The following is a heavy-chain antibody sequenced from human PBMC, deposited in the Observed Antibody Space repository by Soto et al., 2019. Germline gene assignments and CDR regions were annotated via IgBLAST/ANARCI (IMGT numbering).Heavy chain of an antibody. CDR3: AREVASIADRRGDNWFDP. CDR2: IYYSGST. CDR1: GGSISRGGYY. D-gene: IGHD6-6*01. J-gene: IGHJ5*02. V-gene: IGHV4-31*03. Sequence: QVQLQESGPGLVKPSQTLSLTCTVSGGSISRGGYYWSWIRQHPGKGLEWIGYIYYSGSTYYNPSLKSGVTISVDTSKNQFSLKLSSVTAADTAVYYWAREVASIADRRGDNWFDPWGQGTLVTVSS.